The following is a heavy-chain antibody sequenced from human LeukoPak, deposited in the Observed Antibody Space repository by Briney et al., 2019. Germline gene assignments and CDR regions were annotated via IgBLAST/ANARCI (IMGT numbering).Heavy chain of an antibody. J-gene: IGHJ4*02. D-gene: IGHD3-22*01. V-gene: IGHV3-9*01. CDR2: ISWNSGSI. CDR1: GFTFDDYA. Sequence: GGSLRLSCAASGFTFDDYAMHWVRQAPGKGLEWVSGISWNSGSIGYADSVKGRFTISRDNAKNSLYLQMNSLRAEDTALYYCAKDSDYDSSGYYGPTFDYWGQGTLVTVSS. CDR3: AKDSDYDSSGYYGPTFDY.